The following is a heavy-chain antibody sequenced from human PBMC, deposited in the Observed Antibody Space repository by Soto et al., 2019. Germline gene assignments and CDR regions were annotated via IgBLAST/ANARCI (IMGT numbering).Heavy chain of an antibody. CDR3: ARAGWDYYDSSGYYYDY. CDR1: GYTFTSYG. CDR2: ISAYNGNT. J-gene: IGHJ4*02. V-gene: IGHV1-18*01. Sequence: ASVKVSCKASGYTFTSYGISWVRQAPGQGLEWMGWISAYNGNTNYAQKLQGRVTMTTDTSTSTAYMELGSLRSDDTAVYYCARAGWDYYDSSGYYYDYWGQGTLVTVSS. D-gene: IGHD3-22*01.